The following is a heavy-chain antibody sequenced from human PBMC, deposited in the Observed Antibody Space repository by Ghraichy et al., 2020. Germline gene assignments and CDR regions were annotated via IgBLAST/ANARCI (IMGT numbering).Heavy chain of an antibody. CDR3: ARGVVVVAARDAFDI. CDR1: GGSITTTNW. Sequence: SETLSLTCAVSGGSITTTNWWSWVRQPPGKGLEWIGEVYHSGSANYNPSLKSRVTISVDKSKNQFSLNLNSVTAADTAVYYCARGVVVVAARDAFDIWGQGTMVTVSS. CDR2: VYHSGSA. V-gene: IGHV4-4*02. J-gene: IGHJ3*02. D-gene: IGHD2-15*01.